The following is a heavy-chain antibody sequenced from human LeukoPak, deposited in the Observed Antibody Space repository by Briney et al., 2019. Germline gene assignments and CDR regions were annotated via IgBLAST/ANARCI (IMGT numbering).Heavy chain of an antibody. V-gene: IGHV1-24*01. CDR3: ARDLVGSAISYSSGAWDY. CDR2: FDPEDGET. J-gene: IGHJ4*02. D-gene: IGHD3-10*01. CDR1: GYTLTELS. Sequence: ASVKVSCKVSGYTLTELSMHWVRQAPGKGLEWMGGFDPEDGETIYAQKFLGRVTFTADESTSTAYMELSSLRPEDTAVYYCARDLVGSAISYSSGAWDYWGQGTLVTVSS.